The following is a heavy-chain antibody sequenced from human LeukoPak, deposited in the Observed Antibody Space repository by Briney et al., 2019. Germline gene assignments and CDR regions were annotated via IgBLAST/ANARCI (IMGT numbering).Heavy chain of an antibody. V-gene: IGHV3-30*18. J-gene: IGHJ4*02. D-gene: IGHD3-10*01. CDR1: GFTFSSYG. CDR2: ISYDGSNK. CDR3: AKDGGSGSYYTVRIDY. Sequence: PGRSLRLSCAASGFTFSSYGMHWVRQAPGKGLEWVAVISYDGSNKYYADSVKGRFTISRDNSKNTLYLQMNSLRAEDTAVYYCAKDGGSGSYYTVRIDYWGQGTLVTVSS.